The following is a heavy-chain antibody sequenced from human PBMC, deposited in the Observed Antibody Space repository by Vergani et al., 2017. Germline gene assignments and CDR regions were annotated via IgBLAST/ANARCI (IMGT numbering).Heavy chain of an antibody. D-gene: IGHD6-13*01. CDR3: ARDLSSTWSRYFDL. Sequence: QVQLQESGPGLVKPSETLSLTCTVSGGPISSYYWSWIRQPPGKGLEWIGNIDYSGRTNYSPSLKSRVTISVDTSKNQFSLTLSSVTAADTAVYYCARDLSSTWSRYFDLWGRGTLITVSS. J-gene: IGHJ2*01. CDR2: IDYSGRT. CDR1: GGPISSYY. V-gene: IGHV4-59*01.